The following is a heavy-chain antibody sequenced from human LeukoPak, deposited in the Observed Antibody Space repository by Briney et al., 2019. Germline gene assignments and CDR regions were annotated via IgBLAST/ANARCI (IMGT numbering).Heavy chain of an antibody. D-gene: IGHD2-15*01. CDR1: GFSVGTNY. J-gene: IGHJ3*02. V-gene: IGHV3-53*01. Sequence: PERSLRLSCAATGFSVGTNYMTWVRQAPGKGLQWVSVIYSGDNTYYADSVKGRFTISRDTPKNTLYLQMNGLRAEDTAVYYCARDTGSGYCTGGRCRGAFDIWGQGTKVTVSS. CDR2: IYSGDNT. CDR3: ARDTGSGYCTGGRCRGAFDI.